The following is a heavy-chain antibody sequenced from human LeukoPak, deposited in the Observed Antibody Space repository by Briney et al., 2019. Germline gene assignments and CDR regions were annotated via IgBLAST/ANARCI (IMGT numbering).Heavy chain of an antibody. Sequence: GGSLRLSCAASGFTFSSYAMSWVRQAPGKGLEWVSAISGSSGSTYYADSVKGRFTISRDNSKNTLYLQMNSLRAEDTAVYYCAKDIVVVPAPGDAFDIWGQGIMVTVSS. D-gene: IGHD2-2*01. CDR2: ISGSSGST. J-gene: IGHJ3*02. V-gene: IGHV3-23*01. CDR1: GFTFSSYA. CDR3: AKDIVVVPAPGDAFDI.